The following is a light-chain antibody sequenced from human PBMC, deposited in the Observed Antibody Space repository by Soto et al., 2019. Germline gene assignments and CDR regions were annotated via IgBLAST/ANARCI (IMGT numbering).Light chain of an antibody. Sequence: QSVLTQPASVSGSPGQSITFSCTGTSSDIGVYNYVSWYQQHPGKAPKLMIYEVNNRPSGVSNRFSGSKSGNTASLTISGLQAEDEADYYCSSYTTSNNYVFGTGTKVTV. CDR2: EVN. CDR3: SSYTTSNNYV. V-gene: IGLV2-14*01. CDR1: SSDIGVYNY. J-gene: IGLJ1*01.